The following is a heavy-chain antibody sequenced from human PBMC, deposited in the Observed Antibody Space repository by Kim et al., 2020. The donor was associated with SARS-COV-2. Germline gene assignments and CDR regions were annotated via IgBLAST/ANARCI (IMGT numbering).Heavy chain of an antibody. CDR3: ARISSSWYKRTFDY. CDR1: GGSISSGGYY. Sequence: SETLSLTCTVSGGSISSGGYYWSWIRQHPGKGLEWIGYIYYSGSTYYNPSLKSRVTISVDTSKNQFSLKLSSVTAADTAVYYCARISSSWYKRTFDYWGQGTLVTVSS. D-gene: IGHD6-13*01. V-gene: IGHV4-31*03. CDR2: IYYSGST. J-gene: IGHJ4*02.